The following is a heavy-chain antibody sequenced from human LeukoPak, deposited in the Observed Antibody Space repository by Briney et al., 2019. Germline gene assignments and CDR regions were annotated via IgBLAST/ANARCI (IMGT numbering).Heavy chain of an antibody. V-gene: IGHV3-23*01. CDR1: GFTFSTYA. CDR3: ATETNGRHYDY. J-gene: IGHJ4*02. CDR2: ISGSGGST. Sequence: GGSLRLSCAASGFTFSTYAMSWVRQAPGKGLEWVSTISGSGGSTYYADSVKGRFSISRDNSKNTLYLQMNSLRAEDTAVYYCATETNGRHYDYWGQGTLLTVSS. D-gene: IGHD1-14*01.